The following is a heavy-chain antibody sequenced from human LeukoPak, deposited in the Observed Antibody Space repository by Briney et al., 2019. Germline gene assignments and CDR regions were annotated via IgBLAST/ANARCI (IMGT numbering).Heavy chain of an antibody. D-gene: IGHD3-22*01. CDR3: TTDHSTYYDSSGTGSYH. CDR2: IKSKSDGGTT. Sequence: PWGSLRLSCAASGFTFSNAWMNWVRKAQGQGLEWVGRIKSKSDGGTTDYAAPVKGRFTISRDDSKNTLYVQMNSLKTEDTAVYYCTTDHSTYYDSSGTGSYHWGQGTLVTVSS. CDR1: GFTFSNAW. J-gene: IGHJ5*02. V-gene: IGHV3-15*01.